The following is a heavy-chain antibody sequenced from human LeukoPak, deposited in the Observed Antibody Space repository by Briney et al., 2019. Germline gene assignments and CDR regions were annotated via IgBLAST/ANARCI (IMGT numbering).Heavy chain of an antibody. J-gene: IGHJ6*03. D-gene: IGHD2-8*02. V-gene: IGHV4-59*01. CDR1: GGSISSYY. CDR3: ARVRTAYYYYMGV. Sequence: PSETLSLTCTVSGGSISSYYWSWIRQPPGEGLEWIGYIYYSGSTNYNPSLKSRVTISVDTSKNQFSLKLSSVTAADTAVYYCARVRTAYYYYMGVWGKGTTVTISS. CDR2: IYYSGST.